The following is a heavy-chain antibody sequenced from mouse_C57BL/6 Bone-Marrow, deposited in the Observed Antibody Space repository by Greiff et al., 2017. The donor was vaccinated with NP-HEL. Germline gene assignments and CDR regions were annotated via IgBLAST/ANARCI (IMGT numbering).Heavy chain of an antibody. Sequence: QVQLKESGAELASPGASVTLSCKASGYTFTDHIMNWVKKRPGQGLECIGRIYPVSGETNYNQKFMGKATFSVDRSSSTVYMVLNSLTSEDPAVYYCGRGYSNYGGYAMDYWGQGTSVTVSS. CDR2: IYPVSGET. CDR3: GRGYSNYGGYAMDY. J-gene: IGHJ4*01. CDR1: GYTFTDHI. V-gene: IGHV1-11*01. D-gene: IGHD2-5*01.